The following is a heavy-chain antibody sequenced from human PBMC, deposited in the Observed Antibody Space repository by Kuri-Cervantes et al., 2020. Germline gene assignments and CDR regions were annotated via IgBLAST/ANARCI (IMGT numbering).Heavy chain of an antibody. V-gene: IGHV4-61*01. Sequence: GSLRLSCTVSGGSVSSGSYYWSWIRRPPGKGLEWIGYIYYSGSTNYNPSLKSRVTISVDTSKNQFSLKLSSVTAADTAVYYCARTPARVAMVQGVINYYYYMDVWGKGTTVTVSS. D-gene: IGHD3-10*01. CDR3: ARTPARVAMVQGVINYYYYMDV. CDR2: IYYSGST. J-gene: IGHJ6*03. CDR1: GGSVSSGSYY.